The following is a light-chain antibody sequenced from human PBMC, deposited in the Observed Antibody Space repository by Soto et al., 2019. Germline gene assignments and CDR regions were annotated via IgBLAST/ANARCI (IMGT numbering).Light chain of an antibody. J-gene: IGKJ3*01. CDR3: QQYGSSPPVFT. Sequence: EVVLTQSPGTLSLSPGERATLSCRASQSVSSTYLAWYQQKPGQAPRLLIYGASSMATGIPDRFSGSGSGTDFTLTISRLEPEDFAVYYCQQYGSSPPVFTFGPGTKVDIK. CDR1: QSVSSTY. V-gene: IGKV3-20*01. CDR2: GAS.